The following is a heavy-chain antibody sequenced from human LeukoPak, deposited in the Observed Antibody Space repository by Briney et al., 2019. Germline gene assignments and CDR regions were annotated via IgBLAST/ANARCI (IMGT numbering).Heavy chain of an antibody. CDR2: IYPGDSDT. D-gene: IGHD4-11*01. CDR1: GYTFAKYW. CDR3: ARRFGERLYINNDAFDS. Sequence: GESLKISCQASGYTFAKYWIGWVRQMPGKGLEWMGIIYPGDSDTSYGQSFQGQVTISVEKSSNTAYLQWSRLKASDTAMYYCARRFGERLYINNDAFDSWGQGTLVTVSS. J-gene: IGHJ4*02. V-gene: IGHV5-51*01.